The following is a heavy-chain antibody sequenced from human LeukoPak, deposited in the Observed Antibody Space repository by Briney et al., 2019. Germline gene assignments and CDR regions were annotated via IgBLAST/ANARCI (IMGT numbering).Heavy chain of an antibody. J-gene: IGHJ4*02. CDR2: IYSGGST. Sequence: PRGSLRLSCAASGFTFSSYSMNWVRQAPGKGLEWVSVIYSGGSTYYADSVKGRFTISRDNSKNTLYLQMNSLRAEDTAVYYCAKDSIWMSSSWSPVDYWGQGTLVTVSS. D-gene: IGHD6-13*01. CDR1: GFTFSSYS. V-gene: IGHV3-NL1*01. CDR3: AKDSIWMSSSWSPVDY.